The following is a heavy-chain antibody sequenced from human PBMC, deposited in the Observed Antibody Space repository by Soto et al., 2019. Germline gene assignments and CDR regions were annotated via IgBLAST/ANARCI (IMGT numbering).Heavy chain of an antibody. J-gene: IGHJ3*02. V-gene: IGHV4-34*01. CDR2: MSHSGGT. CDR1: GGSVNSGNYY. Sequence: QVQLQQWGAGLLKPSETLSLTCAVFGGSVNSGNYYWSWIRQPPGKGLEWIGEMSHSGGTHFNLSLKSRVTISVDTSKNQFSLKMSSVTAADTALYYCARVERGTATTVVDAFEIWGPGTMVTVSS. D-gene: IGHD1-1*01. CDR3: ARVERGTATTVVDAFEI.